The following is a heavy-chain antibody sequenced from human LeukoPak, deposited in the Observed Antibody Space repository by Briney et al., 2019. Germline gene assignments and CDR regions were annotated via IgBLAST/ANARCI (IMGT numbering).Heavy chain of an antibody. V-gene: IGHV4-39*01. CDR1: GGSISSSSYY. D-gene: IGHD5-12*01. Sequence: SETLSLTCTVSGGSISSSSYYWGWIRQPPGKGLEWIGSIYYSGSTYYNPSLKSRVTISVDTSKNQFSLKLSSVTAADTAVYYCARGRGGEWLRFSYFDYWGQGTLVTVSS. CDR3: ARGRGGEWLRFSYFDY. J-gene: IGHJ4*02. CDR2: IYYSGST.